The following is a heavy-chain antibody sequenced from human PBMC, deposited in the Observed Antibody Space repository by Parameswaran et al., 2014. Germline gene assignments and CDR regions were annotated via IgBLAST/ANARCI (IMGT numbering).Heavy chain of an antibody. D-gene: IGHD3-3*01. Sequence: WVRQAPGQGLEWMGWISAYNGNTNYAQKLQGRVTMTTDTSTSTAYMELRSLRSDDTAVYYCARDKPPVGRFLEWLPFPIPSYGMDVWGQGTTVTVSS. CDR3: ARDKPPVGRFLEWLPFPIPSYGMDV. CDR2: ISAYNGNT. J-gene: IGHJ6*02. V-gene: IGHV1-18*01.